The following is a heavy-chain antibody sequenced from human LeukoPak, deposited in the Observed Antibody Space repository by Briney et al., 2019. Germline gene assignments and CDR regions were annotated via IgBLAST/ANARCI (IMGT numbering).Heavy chain of an antibody. Sequence: SETLSLTCTVSGGSISSYYWSWIRQPPGKGLEWIGYIYTSGSTNYNPSLKSRVTISVDTSKNQFSLKLSSVTAADTAVYYCARLGMRSSGWYGMLGAFDIWGQGTMVTVSS. J-gene: IGHJ3*02. CDR2: IYTSGST. V-gene: IGHV4-4*09. CDR1: GGSISSYY. D-gene: IGHD6-19*01. CDR3: ARLGMRSSGWYGMLGAFDI.